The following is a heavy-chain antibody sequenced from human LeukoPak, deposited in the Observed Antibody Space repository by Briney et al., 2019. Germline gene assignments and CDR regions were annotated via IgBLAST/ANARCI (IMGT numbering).Heavy chain of an antibody. Sequence: SETLSLTCTVSGGSISSSSYYWGWIRQPPGKGLEWIVYIYHSGSTYYNPSLKSRVTISVDRSKNQFSLKLSSVTAADTAVYYCARGYCTNGVCYYFDYWGQGTLVTVSS. J-gene: IGHJ4*02. D-gene: IGHD2-8*01. CDR1: GGSISSSSYY. V-gene: IGHV4-39*07. CDR2: IYHSGST. CDR3: ARGYCTNGVCYYFDY.